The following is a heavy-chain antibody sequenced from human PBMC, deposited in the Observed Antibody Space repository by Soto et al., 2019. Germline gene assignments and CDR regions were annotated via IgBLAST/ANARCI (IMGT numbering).Heavy chain of an antibody. Sequence: QVQLVESGGGVVQPGRSLRLSCAASGFTFSSYAMHWVRQAPGKGLEWVAVISYDGSNKYYADSVKGRFTISRDNSKNTLYLQMNSLRAEDTAVYYCAREENYGAYDWFDPWGQGTLVTVSS. CDR2: ISYDGSNK. J-gene: IGHJ5*02. D-gene: IGHD4-17*01. V-gene: IGHV3-30-3*01. CDR3: AREENYGAYDWFDP. CDR1: GFTFSSYA.